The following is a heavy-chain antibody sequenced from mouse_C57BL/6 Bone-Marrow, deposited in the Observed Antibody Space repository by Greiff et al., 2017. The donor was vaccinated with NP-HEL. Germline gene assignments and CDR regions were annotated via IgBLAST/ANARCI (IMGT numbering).Heavy chain of an antibody. CDR2: INPSSGYT. CDR3: ARPSIYYYGSSYEWNFDY. D-gene: IGHD1-1*01. J-gene: IGHJ2*01. V-gene: IGHV1-7*01. CDR1: GYTFTSYW. Sequence: QVHVKQSGAELAKPGASVKLSCKASGYTFTSYWMHWVKQRPGQGLEWIGYINPSSGYTKYNQKFKDKATLTADKSSSTAYMQLSSLTYEDSAVYYCARPSIYYYGSSYEWNFDYWGQGTTLTVSS.